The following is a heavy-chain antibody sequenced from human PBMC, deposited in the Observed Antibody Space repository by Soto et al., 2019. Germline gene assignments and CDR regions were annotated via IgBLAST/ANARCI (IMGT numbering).Heavy chain of an antibody. CDR2: VYYVGNT. Sequence: PSETLSLTCTVSGGPISSSSYHWGWIRQPPGKGLEWIGSVYYVGNTYYNPSLKSRVSVSVDTSKKQFSLKLNSVTAADTAVYYCARHGLDCSSGSCYGTFFDSWGQGTLVTVSS. V-gene: IGHV4-39*01. D-gene: IGHD2-15*01. J-gene: IGHJ5*01. CDR3: ARHGLDCSSGSCYGTFFDS. CDR1: GGPISSSSYH.